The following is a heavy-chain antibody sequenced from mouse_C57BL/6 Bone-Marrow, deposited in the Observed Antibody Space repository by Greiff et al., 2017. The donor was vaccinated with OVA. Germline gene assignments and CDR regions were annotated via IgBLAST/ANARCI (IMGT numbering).Heavy chain of an antibody. CDR3: TRNYYGSSRYWYFDV. Sequence: EVQGVESGEGLVKPGGSLKLSCAASGFTFSSYAMSWVRQTPEKRLEWVAYISSGGDHIYYADTVKGRFTISRDNARNTLYLQMSSRKSEDTAMYDCTRNYYGSSRYWYFDVWGTGTTVTVSS. J-gene: IGHJ1*03. CDR2: ISSGGDHI. V-gene: IGHV5-9-1*02. CDR1: GFTFSSYA. D-gene: IGHD1-1*01.